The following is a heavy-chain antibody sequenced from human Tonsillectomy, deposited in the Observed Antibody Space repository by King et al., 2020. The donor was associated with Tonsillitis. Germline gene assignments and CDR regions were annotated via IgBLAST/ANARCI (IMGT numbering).Heavy chain of an antibody. J-gene: IGHJ3*02. D-gene: IGHD5/OR15-5a*01. CDR1: GGTFNNYA. CDR3: ARDLPGSTILFVAFDI. Sequence: VQLVQSGAEVKKPGSSVKVSCKASGGTFNNYAFCWVRQAPGQGHEWMGGIIPMFGSANYAQKFQGRVAITADKSTSTVFMELSSLNSDDTAIYYCARDLPGSTILFVAFDIWGQGTRVTVSS. V-gene: IGHV1-69*06. CDR2: IIPMFGSA.